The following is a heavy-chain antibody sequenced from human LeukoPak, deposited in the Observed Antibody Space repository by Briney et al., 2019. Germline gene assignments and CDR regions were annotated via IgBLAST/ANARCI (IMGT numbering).Heavy chain of an antibody. CDR1: GFTFSIYW. D-gene: IGHD6-19*01. Sequence: GGSLRLSCAASGFTFSIYWMSWVRQAPGKGLEWVANIKQDGSEKYYVDSMKGRFTISRDNAKNSLYLQMNSLRAEDTAVYYCAKNSQQWLVLEDAFDIWGQGTMVTVSS. CDR2: IKQDGSEK. V-gene: IGHV3-7*01. J-gene: IGHJ3*02. CDR3: AKNSQQWLVLEDAFDI.